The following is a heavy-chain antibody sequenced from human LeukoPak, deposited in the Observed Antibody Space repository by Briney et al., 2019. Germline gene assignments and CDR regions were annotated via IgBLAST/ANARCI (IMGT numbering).Heavy chain of an antibody. CDR3: ARGVSVTTPYLDS. D-gene: IGHD4-17*01. CDR1: GYTFTNHA. CDR2: VSAYNGST. Sequence: ASVKVSCKASGYTFTNHAIHWVRRAPGQGLGWMGRVSAYNGSTKYSQKFQGRVTMTTDTSTNTAYMEFLSLRYDDSAIYYCARGVSVTTPYLDSWGQGTLVTVSS. V-gene: IGHV1-18*04. J-gene: IGHJ4*02.